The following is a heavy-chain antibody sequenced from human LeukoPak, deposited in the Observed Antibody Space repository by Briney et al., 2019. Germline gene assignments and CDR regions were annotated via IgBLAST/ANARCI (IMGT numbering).Heavy chain of an antibody. D-gene: IGHD2-15*01. J-gene: IGHJ4*02. V-gene: IGHV4-4*02. CDR2: IYHSGST. CDR1: GGSISSSNW. CDR3: ARDGNCSGGSCYVHY. Sequence: ASETLSLTCAVSGGSISSSNWWSWVRQPPGKGLEWIGEIYHSGSTNYNPSLKSRVTISVDKSKNQFSLKLSSVTAADTAVYYCARDGNCSGGSCYVHYWGQGTLVTVSS.